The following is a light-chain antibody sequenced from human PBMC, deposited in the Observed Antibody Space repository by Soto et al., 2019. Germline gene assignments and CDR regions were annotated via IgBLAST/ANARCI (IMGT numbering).Light chain of an antibody. CDR2: DAS. Sequence: DIQLTQSPSALSASIGDRVSITCRASQTIITSLAWYQQKPGKAPKLLIYDASVLQTGVPARFRGYASGTEFTPTTTSVKPDVFATFYSQKYNSYSAPGLILGGGTKVGIK. J-gene: IGKJ4*01. V-gene: IGKV1-5*01. CDR3: QKYNSYSAPGLI. CDR1: QTIITS.